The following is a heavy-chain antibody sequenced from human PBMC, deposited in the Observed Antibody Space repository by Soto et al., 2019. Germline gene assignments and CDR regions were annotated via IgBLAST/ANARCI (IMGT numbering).Heavy chain of an antibody. J-gene: IGHJ4*02. CDR3: AAGTYYCDY. D-gene: IGHD1-26*01. CDR2: ILYDGSNK. Sequence: QVQLVESGGDVVQPGRSLRLSCAASGFTFSNYGMHWARQAPGKGLEWVAGILYDGSNKYYADSVKGQFTISRDNSKNTLYLQMNSLRAEDTAVYYCAAGTYYCDYCGQGTLVTVSS. V-gene: IGHV3-33*01. CDR1: GFTFSNYG.